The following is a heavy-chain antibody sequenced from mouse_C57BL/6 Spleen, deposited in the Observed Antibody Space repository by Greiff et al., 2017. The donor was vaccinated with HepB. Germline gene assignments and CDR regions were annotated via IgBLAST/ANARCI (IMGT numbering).Heavy chain of an antibody. CDR2: IYPGDGDT. CDR3: ARYSYYGSSYGDWYFDV. CDR1: GYAFSSYW. J-gene: IGHJ1*03. Sequence: VQLKESGAELVKPGASVKISCKASGYAFSSYWMNWVKQRPGKGLEWIGQIYPGDGDTNYNGKFKGKATLTADKSSSTAYMQRSSLTSEDAAVYFCARYSYYGSSYGDWYFDVWGTGTTVTVSS. D-gene: IGHD1-1*01. V-gene: IGHV1-80*01.